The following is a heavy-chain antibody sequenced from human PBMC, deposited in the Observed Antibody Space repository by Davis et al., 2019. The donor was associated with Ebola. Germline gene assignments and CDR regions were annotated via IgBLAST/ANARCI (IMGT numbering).Heavy chain of an antibody. Sequence: AASVTVSCQTFGYTFTSYGITWVRQAPRQGLEWMGWISAYNGKTSYAQNFQDRVTMTTDTSTTTAYMELRSLTSDDTAVYYCARVSSWVGGGDSSVPWGQGTLVTVSS. CDR3: ARVSSWVGGGDSSVP. J-gene: IGHJ5*02. CDR1: GYTFTSYG. CDR2: ISAYNGKT. V-gene: IGHV1-18*01. D-gene: IGHD3-10*01.